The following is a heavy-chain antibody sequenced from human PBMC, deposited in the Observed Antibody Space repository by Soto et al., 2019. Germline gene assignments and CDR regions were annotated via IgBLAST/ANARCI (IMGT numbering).Heavy chain of an antibody. CDR3: ARGPPWYYYDSSGLYGFDP. D-gene: IGHD3-22*01. J-gene: IGHJ5*02. CDR1: RGSISSGGYY. V-gene: IGHV4-31*03. Sequence: QVQLQESGPGLVKPSQTLSLTCTVSRGSISSGGYYWSWIRQHPVKGLEWIGYIYYSGSTYYNPSLTSRATISVDTSKSKFSLKLSSVTAADTAVYYCARGPPWYYYDSSGLYGFDPWGQGTLVTVSS. CDR2: IYYSGST.